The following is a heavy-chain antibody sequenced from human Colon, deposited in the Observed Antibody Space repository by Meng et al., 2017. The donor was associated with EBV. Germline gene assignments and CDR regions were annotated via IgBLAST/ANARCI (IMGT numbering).Heavy chain of an antibody. Sequence: QVRLQQWGAGLLTPSETLSLTCAVYGGSFRGYYWTWIRQAPGRGLEWIGAINHNGSTNYNPSLKSRVALSVDTSKNQVSLKLTSVTAADTSVYYCARAYRDDYDVLTEYPVFDSWGQGTLVTVDS. D-gene: IGHD3-9*01. J-gene: IGHJ4*02. V-gene: IGHV4-34*01. CDR3: ARAYRDDYDVLTEYPVFDS. CDR2: INHNGST. CDR1: GGSFRGYY.